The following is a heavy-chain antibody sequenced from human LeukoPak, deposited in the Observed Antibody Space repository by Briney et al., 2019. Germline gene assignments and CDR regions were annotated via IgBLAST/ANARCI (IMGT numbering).Heavy chain of an antibody. J-gene: IGHJ4*02. Sequence: GRSLRLSCAASGFTFSSYGMHWVRQAPGKGLEWVAVISYDGSNKYYADSVKGRFTISGDNSKNTLYLQMNSLRAEDTAVYYCAKDIRWELAAAGVFDYWGQGTLVTVSS. CDR3: AKDIRWELAAAGVFDY. D-gene: IGHD6-13*01. CDR1: GFTFSSYG. V-gene: IGHV3-30*18. CDR2: ISYDGSNK.